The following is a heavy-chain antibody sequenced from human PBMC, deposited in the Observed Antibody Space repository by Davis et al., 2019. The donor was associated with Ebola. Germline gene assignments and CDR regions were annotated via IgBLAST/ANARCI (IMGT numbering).Heavy chain of an antibody. CDR3: ARGHVSSDD. CDR1: GFSFSTYA. J-gene: IGHJ4*02. V-gene: IGHV3-30-3*01. Sequence: PGGSLRLSCAASGFSFSTYAMNWVRQAPGKGLEWVGFISNDGNYENYADSVKGRFTISRDNSKNTVHLQMSSLRTEDTAVYYCARGHVSSDDWGQGTLVTVSS. CDR2: ISNDGNYE.